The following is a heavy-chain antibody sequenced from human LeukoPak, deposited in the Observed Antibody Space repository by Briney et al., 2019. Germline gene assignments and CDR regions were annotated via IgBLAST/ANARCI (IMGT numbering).Heavy chain of an antibody. Sequence: PGGSLRLSCAASGFTFSSYGMHWVRQAPGKGLEWVAFIRYDGSNKYYADSVKGRFTISRDNSKNTLCLQMNSLRAEDTAVYYCAKVTGYYDFWSGYYTFDYWGQGTLVTVSS. V-gene: IGHV3-30*02. CDR3: AKVTGYYDFWSGYYTFDY. CDR1: GFTFSSYG. CDR2: IRYDGSNK. D-gene: IGHD3-3*01. J-gene: IGHJ4*02.